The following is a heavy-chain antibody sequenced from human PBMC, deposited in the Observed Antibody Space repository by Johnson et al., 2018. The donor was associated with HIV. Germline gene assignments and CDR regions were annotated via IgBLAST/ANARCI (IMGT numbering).Heavy chain of an antibody. J-gene: IGHJ3*02. CDR1: GFTFSTYP. D-gene: IGHD1-26*01. V-gene: IGHV3-30*14. CDR3: AKDVELHGAFDI. Sequence: QVQLVESGGGVVQPGRSLRLSCAASGFTFSTYPMHWVRQAPGKGLEWVAIISYDGGSKYYADSVKGRFTISRDNSKNTLYLQMNSLRAEDTAVYYCAKDVELHGAFDIWGQGTIVTVSS. CDR2: ISYDGGSK.